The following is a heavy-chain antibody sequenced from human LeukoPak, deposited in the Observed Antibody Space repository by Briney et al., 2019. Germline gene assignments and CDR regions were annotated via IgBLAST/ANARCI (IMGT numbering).Heavy chain of an antibody. Sequence: PSETLSHTCTVSGGSISSGSYYWSWIRQPAGKGLEWIGRIYTSGSTNYNPSLKSRVTISVDTSKNQFSLKLSSVTAADTAVYYCAREQCSSTSCYSSDYWGQGTLVTVSS. V-gene: IGHV4-61*02. CDR2: IYTSGST. J-gene: IGHJ4*02. CDR3: AREQCSSTSCYSSDY. CDR1: GGSISSGSYY. D-gene: IGHD2-2*01.